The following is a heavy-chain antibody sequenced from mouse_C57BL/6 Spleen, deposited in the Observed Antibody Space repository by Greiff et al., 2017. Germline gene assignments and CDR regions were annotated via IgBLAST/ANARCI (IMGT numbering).Heavy chain of an antibody. CDR1: GFTFSDYG. CDR3: AREGTGTSYYFDY. CDR2: ISSGSSTI. J-gene: IGHJ2*01. V-gene: IGHV5-17*01. D-gene: IGHD4-1*01. Sequence: EVKVVESGGGLVKPGGSLKLSCAASGFTFSDYGMHWVRQAPEKGLEWVAYISSGSSTIYYADTVKGRFTISRDNAKNTLFLQMSRLRSEDTAMYYCAREGTGTSYYFDYWGQGTTLTVSS.